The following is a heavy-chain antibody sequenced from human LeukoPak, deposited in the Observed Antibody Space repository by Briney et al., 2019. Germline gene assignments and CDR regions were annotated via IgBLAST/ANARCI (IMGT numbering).Heavy chain of an antibody. J-gene: IGHJ4*02. Sequence: GGSLRLSCAASGFTFSSHALSWVRQPPGKGLEWVSAISVSGDSTYYADSVKGRFTISRDNSKNTLFLQMNSLRAEDTAVYYCAKHHYGGNSEYDCWGQGTLVTVSS. V-gene: IGHV3-23*01. D-gene: IGHD4-23*01. CDR2: ISVSGDST. CDR1: GFTFSSHA. CDR3: AKHHYGGNSEYDC.